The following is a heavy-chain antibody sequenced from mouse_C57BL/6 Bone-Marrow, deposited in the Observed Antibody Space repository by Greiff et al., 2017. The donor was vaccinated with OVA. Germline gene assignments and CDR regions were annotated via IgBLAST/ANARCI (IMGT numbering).Heavy chain of an antibody. Sequence: QVQLQQPGAELVKPGASEKLSCKASGYTFTSYWMQWVKQRPGQGLEWIGEIDPSDSYTNYNQKFKGKATLTVDTSSSTAYMQLSSLTSEDSAVYYCARRDFDYWGQGTTLTVSS. CDR2: IDPSDSYT. J-gene: IGHJ2*01. V-gene: IGHV1-50*01. CDR1: GYTFTSYW. CDR3: ARRDFDY.